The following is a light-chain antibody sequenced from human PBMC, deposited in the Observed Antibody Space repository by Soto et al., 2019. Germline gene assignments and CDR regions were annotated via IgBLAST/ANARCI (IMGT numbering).Light chain of an antibody. V-gene: IGKV2-40*01. Sequence: DIVMTQTPRSLPVTPGEPASISCRSSQSLLESDDGNTYLDWYLQKPGQSPHLLIYTVSYRASGVPDRFSGSGSGTNFTLKISRVEADDVGIYYCMQRIEFPLTFGGGTRVEIK. J-gene: IGKJ4*01. CDR1: QSLLESDDGNTY. CDR2: TVS. CDR3: MQRIEFPLT.